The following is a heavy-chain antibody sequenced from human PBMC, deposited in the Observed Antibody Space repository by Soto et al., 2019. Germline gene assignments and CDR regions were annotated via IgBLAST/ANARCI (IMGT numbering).Heavy chain of an antibody. Sequence: SVKVSCKASGATFSTLIISWVRQAPGQGLEWMGGIIPIYGTTNYAQKFQGRVTITADESTSTAYMELSSLRSDDTALYYCARSRLSSPTYNWLDPWGQGTLVTVYS. V-gene: IGHV1-69*13. CDR1: GATFSTLI. J-gene: IGHJ5*02. CDR3: ARSRLSSPTYNWLDP. CDR2: IIPIYGTT.